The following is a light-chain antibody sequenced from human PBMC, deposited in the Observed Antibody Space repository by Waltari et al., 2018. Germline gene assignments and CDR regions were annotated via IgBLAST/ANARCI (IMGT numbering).Light chain of an antibody. J-gene: IGKJ4*01. CDR1: LSVSTY. V-gene: IGKV3-11*01. CDR3: QQRSNGLT. CDR2: DAS. Sequence: ETVLTQSPDILSLSPGERATLSCRACLSVSTYLAWYQQKPGQAPRLLVYDASNRATGIPARFSGSGSGTDFTLTISSLEPEDFAVYYCQQRSNGLTFGGGTKVEIK.